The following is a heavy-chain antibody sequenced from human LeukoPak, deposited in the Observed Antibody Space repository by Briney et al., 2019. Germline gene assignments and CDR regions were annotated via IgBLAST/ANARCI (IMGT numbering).Heavy chain of an antibody. J-gene: IGHJ4*02. D-gene: IGHD3-10*01. Sequence: ASVKVSCKASGYTFTGYYMHWVRQAPGQGLEWMGWINPNSGGTNYAQKFQGRVTMTRDTSISTAYKELSRLRSDDTAVYYCARAERYYYGSGSYYLDYWGQGTLVTVSS. CDR2: INPNSGGT. CDR3: ARAERYYYGSGSYYLDY. V-gene: IGHV1-2*02. CDR1: GYTFTGYY.